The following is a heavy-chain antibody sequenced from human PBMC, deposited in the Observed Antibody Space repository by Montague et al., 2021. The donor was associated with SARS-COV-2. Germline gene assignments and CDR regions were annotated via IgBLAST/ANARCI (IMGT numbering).Heavy chain of an antibody. Sequence: SETLSLTCAVSGGSISISNWWSWVRQPPGKGLEWIGEISESGRTNYNPSLESRVTISVDKSKKHISLNLSSVTAADTAVYYCARVGVYVNSPPLWGQGALGTVSS. D-gene: IGHD2-8*01. V-gene: IGHV4-4*02. J-gene: IGHJ4*02. CDR1: GGSISISNW. CDR3: ARVGVYVNSPPL. CDR2: ISESGRT.